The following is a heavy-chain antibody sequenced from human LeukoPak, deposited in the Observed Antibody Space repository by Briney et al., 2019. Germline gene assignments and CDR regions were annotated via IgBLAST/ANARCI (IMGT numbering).Heavy chain of an antibody. J-gene: IGHJ4*02. CDR1: GYTFTSYG. CDR3: ARDPPSYSSSWYNGQVELFDY. CDR2: ISAYNGNT. D-gene: IGHD6-13*01. V-gene: IGHV1-18*01. Sequence: GASVKVSCKASGYTFTSYGISWVRQAPGQGLEWMGWISAYNGNTNYAQKLQGRVTMTTDTSTSTAYMELRSLRSDDTAVYYCARDPPSYSSSWYNGQVELFDYWGQGTLVTVSS.